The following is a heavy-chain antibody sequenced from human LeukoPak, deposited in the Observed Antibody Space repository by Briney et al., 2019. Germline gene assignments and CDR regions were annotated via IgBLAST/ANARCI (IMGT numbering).Heavy chain of an antibody. J-gene: IGHJ4*02. CDR2: ISSSSSYI. CDR3: ARAGYYYDSSPDY. V-gene: IGHV3-21*01. CDR1: GFTFSSYS. D-gene: IGHD3-22*01. Sequence: GGSLRLSCAASGFTFSSYSMNWVRQAPGKGLEWVSSISSSSSYIYYADSVKGRFTISSDNAKNSLYLQMNSLRAEDTAVYYCARAGYYYDSSPDYWGQGTLVTVSS.